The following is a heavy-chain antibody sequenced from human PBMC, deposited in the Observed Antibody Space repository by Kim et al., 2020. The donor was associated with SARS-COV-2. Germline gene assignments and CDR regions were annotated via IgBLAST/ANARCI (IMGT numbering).Heavy chain of an antibody. J-gene: IGHJ6*03. CDR2: IYYSGST. CDR3: ARHSPPLYDILTGYPIPSYYMDV. Sequence: SETLSLTCTVSGGSISSYYWSWIRQPPGKGLEWIGYIYYSGSTNYNPSLKSRVTISVDTSKNQFSLKLSSVTAADTAVYYCARHSPPLYDILTGYPIPSYYMDVWGKGTTVTVSS. D-gene: IGHD3-9*01. V-gene: IGHV4-59*08. CDR1: GGSISSYY.